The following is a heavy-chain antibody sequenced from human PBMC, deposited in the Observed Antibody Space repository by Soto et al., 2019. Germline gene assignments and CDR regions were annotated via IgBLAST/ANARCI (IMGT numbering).Heavy chain of an antibody. D-gene: IGHD7-27*01. CDR1: GFSLSTSGVG. Sequence: GSGPTLVNPTQTLTLTCTFSGFSLSTSGVGVGWIRQPPGKALEWLALIYWDDDKRYSPSLKSRLTITKDTSKNQVVLTMTNTDPVDTATYYCAHPSNWGASFDYWGQGTLVTVSS. CDR3: AHPSNWGASFDY. CDR2: IYWDDDK. V-gene: IGHV2-5*02. J-gene: IGHJ4*02.